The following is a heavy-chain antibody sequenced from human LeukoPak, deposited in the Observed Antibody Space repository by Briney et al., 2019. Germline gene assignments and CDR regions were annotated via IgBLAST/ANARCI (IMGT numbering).Heavy chain of an antibody. Sequence: PGGSLRLSCAASGFTLSNAWMSWGRQARGKGVEWVSEIYRDGSTYYAASVKGRFNIYRDNSKKMVYLQMNSLRAEDTAVYYFARELREHGVFDIWGQGTTVTVSS. D-gene: IGHD1-26*01. CDR1: GFTLSNAW. CDR2: IYRDGST. V-gene: IGHV3-53*01. J-gene: IGHJ3*02. CDR3: ARELREHGVFDI.